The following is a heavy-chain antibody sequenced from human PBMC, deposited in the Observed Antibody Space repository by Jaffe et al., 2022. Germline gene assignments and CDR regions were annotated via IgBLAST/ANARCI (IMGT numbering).Heavy chain of an antibody. V-gene: IGHV4-38-2*01. D-gene: IGHD2-21*01. CDR1: GFSIGSDYF. J-gene: IGHJ4*02. CDR2: MHHYGTI. Sequence: QVQLQESGPGLVKPSETLSLTCAVSGFSIGSDYFWAWIRQPPGKGLEWIGTMHHYGTIHYSPSLKSRVTVSLDTSKNQFSLRLNSVTAADSAVYYCARLGHCGRGGCQHDNWGQGSLVTVSS. CDR3: ARLGHCGRGGCQHDN.